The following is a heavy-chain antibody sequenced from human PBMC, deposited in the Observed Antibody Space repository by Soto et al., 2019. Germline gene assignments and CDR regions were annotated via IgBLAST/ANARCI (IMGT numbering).Heavy chain of an antibody. Sequence: EVQLVESGGGLVQPGGSLRLSCIVSGINFNKYYMSWVRKAPWKGLEWVANITEDESERFYVDSVRGRFTISRDNARNSLYLQLNSLRVEDTAVYYCGVGNGWIFDYWGQGSLVNVSS. CDR3: GVGNGWIFDY. J-gene: IGHJ4*02. CDR2: ITEDESER. V-gene: IGHV3-7*03. CDR1: GINFNKYY. D-gene: IGHD2-2*03.